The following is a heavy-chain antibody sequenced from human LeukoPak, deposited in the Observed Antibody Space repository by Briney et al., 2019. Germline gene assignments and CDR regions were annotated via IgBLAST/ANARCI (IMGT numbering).Heavy chain of an antibody. J-gene: IGHJ4*02. D-gene: IGHD4-17*01. CDR3: AKEYIYGDLYFDY. Sequence: PGGSLRLSCAASGFTFSSYAMSWVRQAPGKGLEWVSAISGGGGSTYYAASVKGRFTISRDNSKNTLYLQMNSLRAEDTAVYYCAKEYIYGDLYFDYWGQGTLVTVSS. CDR1: GFTFSSYA. CDR2: ISGGGGST. V-gene: IGHV3-23*01.